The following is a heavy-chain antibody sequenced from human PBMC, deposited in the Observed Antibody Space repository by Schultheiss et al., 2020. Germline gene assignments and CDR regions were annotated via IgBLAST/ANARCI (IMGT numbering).Heavy chain of an antibody. V-gene: IGHV3-48*04. D-gene: IGHD6-6*01. J-gene: IGHJ4*02. CDR1: EFTFSSYS. Sequence: GGSLRLSCAASEFTFSSYSMNWVRQAPGQGLEWVSYISSSDGRTIYYADSVKGRFTISRDNAKNSLYLQMNSLRAEDMGIYFCARDGGSSSRWLGHARSVFDYWGQGTLVTVSS. CDR2: ISSSDGRTI. CDR3: ARDGGSSSRWLGHARSVFDY.